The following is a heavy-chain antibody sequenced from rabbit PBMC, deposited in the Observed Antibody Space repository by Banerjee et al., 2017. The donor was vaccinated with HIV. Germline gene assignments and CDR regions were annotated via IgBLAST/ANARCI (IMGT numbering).Heavy chain of an antibody. D-gene: IGHD1-1*01. V-gene: IGHV1S45*01. CDR2: IDITDGNT. CDR3: ARSSGDIFDTDYYFNL. Sequence: QEQLEESGGDLVKPEGSLTLTCTASGFSFSSGYDMCWVRQAPGKGLEWIACIDITDGNTYYATWAKGRFTLSKTSSTTVTLQMTSLTAADTATYFCARSSGDIFDTDYYFNLWGPGTLVTVS. CDR1: GFSFSSGYD. J-gene: IGHJ4*01.